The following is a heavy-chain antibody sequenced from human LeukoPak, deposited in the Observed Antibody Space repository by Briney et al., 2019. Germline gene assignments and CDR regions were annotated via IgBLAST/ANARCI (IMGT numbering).Heavy chain of an antibody. CDR2: ISTNTGNP. Sequence: ASVKVSFKASGYTFTINALIWVRQAPGQGLEWMGWISTNTGNPTYAQGFTGRFVFSLDTSVRTAYLQISSLKTEDTAVYYCARGLGSSSSWYRGAGSWFDPWGQGTLVTVSS. D-gene: IGHD6-13*01. CDR1: GYTFTINA. CDR3: ARGLGSSSSWYRGAGSWFDP. V-gene: IGHV7-4-1*02. J-gene: IGHJ5*02.